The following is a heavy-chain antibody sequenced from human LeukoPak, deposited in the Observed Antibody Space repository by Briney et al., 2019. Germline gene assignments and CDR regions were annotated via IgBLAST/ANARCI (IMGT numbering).Heavy chain of an antibody. J-gene: IGHJ5*02. Sequence: ASVKVSCKASGYTFTTYHMHWVRQAPGQGLEWVGMIDTSDGNTNYVQKFQGRHTMTRDKSTSKVYMELRSLRSEDTAVYYCATERSGGTWFDPWGQGTLVTVSS. CDR1: GYTFTTYH. CDR2: IDTSDGNT. CDR3: ATERSGGTWFDP. V-gene: IGHV1-46*01. D-gene: IGHD2-15*01.